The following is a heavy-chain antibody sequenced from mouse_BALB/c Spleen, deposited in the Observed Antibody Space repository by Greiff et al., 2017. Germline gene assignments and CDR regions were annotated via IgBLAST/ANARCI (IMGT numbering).Heavy chain of an antibody. J-gene: IGHJ2*01. D-gene: IGHD1-1*02. CDR3: ARAILWPVYLDY. CDR2: ISNGGGST. V-gene: IGHV5-12-2*01. CDR1: GFTFSSYT. Sequence: EVKLVESGGGLVQPGGSLKLSCAASGFTFSSYTMSWVRQTPEKRLEWVAYISNGGGSTYYPDTVKGRFTISRDNAKNTLYLQMSSLKSEDTAMYYCARAILWPVYLDYWGQGTTLTVAS.